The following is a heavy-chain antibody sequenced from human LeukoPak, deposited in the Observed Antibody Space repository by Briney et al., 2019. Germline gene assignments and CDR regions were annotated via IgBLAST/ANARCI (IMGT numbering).Heavy chain of an antibody. CDR3: ARGRRRWELLLRTDAFDI. CDR1: GYSISSGYY. Sequence: SETLSLTCTVSGYSISSGYYWGWIRQPPGKGLEWIGSIYHSGSTYYNPSLKSRVTISVDTSKNQFSLKLSSVTAAGTAVYYCARGRRRWELLLRTDAFDIWGQGTMVTVSS. CDR2: IYHSGST. D-gene: IGHD1-26*01. J-gene: IGHJ3*02. V-gene: IGHV4-38-2*02.